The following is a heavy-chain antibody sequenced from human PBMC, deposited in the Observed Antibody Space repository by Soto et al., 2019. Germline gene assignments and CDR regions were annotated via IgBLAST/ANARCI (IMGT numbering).Heavy chain of an antibody. Sequence: SETLSLTCTVSGGSISSGGYYWSWIRQHPGEGLEWIGYISYSGSTYYNPSLKSRVTISLDTSKNQFSLKLSSVTAADTAVYYCARHWEARGGLGSRWYFDYWGQGTLVTVSS. V-gene: IGHV4-31*03. D-gene: IGHD6-13*01. CDR2: ISYSGST. CDR3: ARHWEARGGLGSRWYFDY. J-gene: IGHJ4*02. CDR1: GGSISSGGYY.